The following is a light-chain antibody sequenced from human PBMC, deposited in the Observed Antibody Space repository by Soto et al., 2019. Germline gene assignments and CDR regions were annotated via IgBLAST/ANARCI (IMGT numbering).Light chain of an antibody. CDR1: QSVSSN. CDR3: QQYNNWPWT. Sequence: EMVLTHSPATLSVSPGEGATLSCRASQSVSSNLAWYKQKPGQAPKVFIYGASTRATGIPARFSGSGSGTEFTLTISSLQSEDFAVYYCQQYNNWPWTFGQGTKVDIK. CDR2: GAS. J-gene: IGKJ1*01. V-gene: IGKV3-15*01.